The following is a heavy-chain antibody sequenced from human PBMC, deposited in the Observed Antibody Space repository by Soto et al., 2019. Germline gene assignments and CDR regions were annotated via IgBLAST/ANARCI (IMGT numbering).Heavy chain of an antibody. V-gene: IGHV4-59*01. J-gene: IGHJ4*02. D-gene: IGHD3-16*02. CDR3: ARMERSKEGLSVYYFDY. CDR1: SGSINGYY. CDR2: IPYNGNT. Sequence: SETLSLTCSVSSGSINGYYWSWIRQPPGKEPEWISYIPYNGNTNFNPSLKSRVTISVDTSKNQFSLNLTSVTAADTAVYYCARMERSKEGLSVYYFDYWGQGTRVTVSS.